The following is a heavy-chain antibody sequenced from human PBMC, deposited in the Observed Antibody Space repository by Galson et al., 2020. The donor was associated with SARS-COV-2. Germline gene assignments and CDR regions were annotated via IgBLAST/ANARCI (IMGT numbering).Heavy chain of an antibody. CDR3: AYDGGLWIYDLWTCYYVYFDY. D-gene: IGHD5-12*01. J-gene: IGHJ4*02. CDR2: LSASGGST. Sequence: GGYLRLSCAASGFTFSSYAMSWVRQAPGQGLEWVSALSASGGSTYYADSVKGRFTISRDNSKNTLHLQMNSLRTEDTAVYYCAYDGGLWIYDLWTCYYVYFDYESKKTLDTGPS. CDR1: GFTFSSYA. V-gene: IGHV3-23*01.